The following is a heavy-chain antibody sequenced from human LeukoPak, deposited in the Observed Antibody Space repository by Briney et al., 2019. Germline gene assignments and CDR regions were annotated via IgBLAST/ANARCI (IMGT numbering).Heavy chain of an antibody. CDR2: ISYDGSNK. CDR3: ARENNWNYLRHFDY. V-gene: IGHV3-30*03. J-gene: IGHJ4*02. CDR1: GFTFSSYG. D-gene: IGHD1-7*01. Sequence: GGSLRLSCAASGFTFSSYGMHWVRQAPGKGLEWVAVISYDGSNKYYADSVKGRFTISRDNSKNTLYLQMNSLRAEDTAVYYCARENNWNYLRHFDYWGQGTLVTVSS.